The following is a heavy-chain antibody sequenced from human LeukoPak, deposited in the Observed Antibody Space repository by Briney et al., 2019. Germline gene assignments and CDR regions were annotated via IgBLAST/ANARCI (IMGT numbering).Heavy chain of an antibody. V-gene: IGHV3-23*01. CDR2: ISGSGGTT. D-gene: IGHD2-15*01. CDR1: GFTFSSYA. Sequence: GGSLRVSCAASGFTFSSYAMNWVRQAPGKGLEWASGISGSGGTTYYADSVKGRFTISRNNSKNTLYLQMNSLRAEDTAVYYCAKLDSPGSYFEYWGQGTLVTVSS. CDR3: AKLDSPGSYFEY. J-gene: IGHJ4*02.